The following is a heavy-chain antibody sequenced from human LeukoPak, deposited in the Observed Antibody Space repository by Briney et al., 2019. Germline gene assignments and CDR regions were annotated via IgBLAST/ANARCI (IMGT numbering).Heavy chain of an antibody. D-gene: IGHD6-19*01. V-gene: IGHV3-21*01. CDR3: ARDSSKYSSGWYYFDY. Sequence: GGSLRLSCAASGFTFSSYSMNWVRQAPGKGLEWVSSISSSSSYIYYADSVKGRFTISRDNAKNSLYLQMNSLRAEDTAVYYCARDSSKYSSGWYYFDYWGRGTLVTVSS. CDR2: ISSSSSYI. CDR1: GFTFSSYS. J-gene: IGHJ4*02.